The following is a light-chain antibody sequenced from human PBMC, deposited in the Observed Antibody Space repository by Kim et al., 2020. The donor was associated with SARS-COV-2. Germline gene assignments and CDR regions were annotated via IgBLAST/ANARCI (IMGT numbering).Light chain of an antibody. V-gene: IGLV3-19*01. CDR1: SLRIYY. Sequence: SSELTQDPAVSVALGQTVRITCQGDSLRIYYATWYQQKPGQAPILLIYGKNNRHSGIPDRFSGSSSGNTASLTITGTQAGDEADYYCNSRDTNDIVLFGG. CDR2: GKN. J-gene: IGLJ2*01. CDR3: NSRDTNDIVL.